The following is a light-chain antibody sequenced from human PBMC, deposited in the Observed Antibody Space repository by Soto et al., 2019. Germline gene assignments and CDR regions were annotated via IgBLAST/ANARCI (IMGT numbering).Light chain of an antibody. CDR1: SSDVGNYKY. CDR3: TSFSTGSSYVI. V-gene: IGLV2-14*01. CDR2: QVT. J-gene: IGLJ2*01. Sequence: LTQPPSVSVSPGQTASITCSGTSSDVGNYKYVSWYQEHPGKAPRLIIYQVTNRPSGVSNRFSGSKSGNTASLTISGLQAEDEADYYCTSFSTGSSYVIFGGGTKVTVL.